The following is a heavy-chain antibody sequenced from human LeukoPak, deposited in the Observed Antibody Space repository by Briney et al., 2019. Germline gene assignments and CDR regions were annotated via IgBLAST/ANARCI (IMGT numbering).Heavy chain of an antibody. CDR3: ARGAGYSGSHFDY. V-gene: IGHV1-8*03. D-gene: IGHD1-26*01. Sequence: ASVKVSCKASGYTFTSYNINWVRQATGQGLEWMGWMNPNSGNTGYAQKFQGRVTITRNTSISTAYMELSSLRSEDTAVYYCARGAGYSGSHFDYWGQGTLVTVSS. CDR2: MNPNSGNT. J-gene: IGHJ4*02. CDR1: GYTFTSYN.